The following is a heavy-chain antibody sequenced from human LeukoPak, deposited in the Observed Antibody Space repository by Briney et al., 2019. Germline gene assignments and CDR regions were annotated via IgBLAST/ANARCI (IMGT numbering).Heavy chain of an antibody. D-gene: IGHD2/OR15-2a*01. CDR1: GFTFSSYG. CDR3: ASSSPTYYYYGMDV. J-gene: IGHJ6*02. V-gene: IGHV3-30*03. CDR2: ISYDGSNK. Sequence: GGSLRLSCAASGFTFSSYGMHWVRQAPGKGLEWVAVISYDGSNKYYADSVKGRFTISRDNSKNTLYLQMNSLRAEDTAVYYCASSSPTYYYYGMDVWGQGTTVTVSS.